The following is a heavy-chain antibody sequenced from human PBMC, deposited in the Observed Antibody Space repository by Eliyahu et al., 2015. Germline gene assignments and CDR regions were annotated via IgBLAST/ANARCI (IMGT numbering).Heavy chain of an antibody. Sequence: EVQLLESGGGLVQPGGSXXXSCXASXXPFXSYALGWVRQAPGKGVEWVSAISTTGASTYYADSVKGRFTISRDNSKNTLYLQMNSLRAEDTAVYYCAKSFPFRSSLGAFDIWGQGTMVTVSS. D-gene: IGHD3-16*01. J-gene: IGHJ3*02. V-gene: IGHV3-23*01. CDR2: ISTTGAST. CDR3: AKSFPFRSSLGAFDI. CDR1: XXPFXSYA.